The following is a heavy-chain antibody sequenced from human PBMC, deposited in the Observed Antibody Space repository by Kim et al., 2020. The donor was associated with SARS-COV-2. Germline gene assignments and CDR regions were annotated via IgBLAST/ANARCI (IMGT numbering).Heavy chain of an antibody. CDR3: ANGIAVAPIGPFDY. D-gene: IGHD6-19*01. CDR2: ISYDGSNK. J-gene: IGHJ4*02. Sequence: GGSLRLSCAASGFTFSSYGMHWVRQAPGKGLEWVAVISYDGSNKYYADSVKGRFTISRDNSKNTLYLQMNSLRAEDTAVYYCANGIAVAPIGPFDYWGQGTLVTVSS. CDR1: GFTFSSYG. V-gene: IGHV3-30*18.